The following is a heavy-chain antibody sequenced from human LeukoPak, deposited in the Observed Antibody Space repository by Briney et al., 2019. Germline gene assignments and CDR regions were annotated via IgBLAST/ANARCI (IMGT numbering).Heavy chain of an antibody. D-gene: IGHD1-1*01. J-gene: IGHJ4*02. CDR1: GLTVNSNY. CDR3: TTRFPN. Sequence: PGGSLRLSCAASGLTVNSNYMNWVRQAPGKGLVWVSGINSDGSSTNYADSVKGRFTISRDNAKNTLFLQMNSLRVDDTAIYYCTTRFPNWGQGTLVTVSS. V-gene: IGHV3-74*01. CDR2: INSDGSST.